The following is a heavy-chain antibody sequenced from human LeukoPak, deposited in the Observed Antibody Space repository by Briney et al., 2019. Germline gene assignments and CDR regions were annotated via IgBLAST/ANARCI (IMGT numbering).Heavy chain of an antibody. J-gene: IGHJ6*02. CDR3: ARGGYCSSTSCYENYYYGMDV. Sequence: GGSLRLSCAASGFTFSSYEMNWVRQAPGKGLEWVSYISSSDSTIYYADSVKGRFTISRDNAKNSLYLQMNSLRAEDTAVYYCARGGYCSSTSCYENYYYGMDVWGQGTTVTVSS. V-gene: IGHV3-48*03. D-gene: IGHD2-2*01. CDR1: GFTFSSYE. CDR2: ISSSDSTI.